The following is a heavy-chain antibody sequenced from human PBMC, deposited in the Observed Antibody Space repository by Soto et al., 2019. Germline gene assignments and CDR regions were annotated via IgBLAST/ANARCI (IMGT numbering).Heavy chain of an antibody. CDR1: GDSVSGNSAA. Sequence: PSQTLSLTCAISGDSVSGNSAAWNWIRQSPSRGLEWLGRTYYRSKWYNDYSVSVKSRITVTPDTSKNQFSLHLKSVTPEDTAVYYRAREFTYYESSDSHFDYWGQGALVTVSS. V-gene: IGHV6-1*01. J-gene: IGHJ4*02. CDR2: TYYRSKWYN. D-gene: IGHD3-16*01. CDR3: AREFTYYESSDSHFDY.